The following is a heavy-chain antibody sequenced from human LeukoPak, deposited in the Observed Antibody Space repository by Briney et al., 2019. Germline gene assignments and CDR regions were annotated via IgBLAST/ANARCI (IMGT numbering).Heavy chain of an antibody. CDR3: ASPFGIAAAGTDWYFDL. V-gene: IGHV3-21*01. CDR1: GFALKSYS. CDR2: ISSTSAYI. Sequence: GGSLRLSCAGSGFALKSYSLTWVRQAPGKGLEWVSSISSTSAYIHYADSVKGRFTISRDNAKNSLYLQMNSLRAEDTAVYYCASPFGIAAAGTDWYFDLWGRGTLVTVSS. D-gene: IGHD6-13*01. J-gene: IGHJ2*01.